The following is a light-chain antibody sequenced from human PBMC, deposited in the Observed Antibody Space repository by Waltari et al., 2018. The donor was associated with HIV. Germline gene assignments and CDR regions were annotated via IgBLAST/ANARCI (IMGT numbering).Light chain of an antibody. V-gene: IGKV3-20*01. J-gene: IGKJ1*01. Sequence: EIVLTQSPGTLSLSPGERATLSCRASQSISSSYLDWYQQKPGQAPRILIYDASRRATGIPDRFSGSGSGTDFTLTISRLEPEDFAVYYCQQYESSPPWTFGQGTKVEIK. CDR3: QQYESSPPWT. CDR1: QSISSSY. CDR2: DAS.